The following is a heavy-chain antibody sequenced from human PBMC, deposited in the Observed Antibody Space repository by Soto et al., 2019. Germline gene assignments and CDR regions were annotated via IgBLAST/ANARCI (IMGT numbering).Heavy chain of an antibody. D-gene: IGHD6-13*01. CDR1: GGSISSGDYY. CDR2: IYYSGST. CDR3: ARRGYSSSWYVPGVDV. Sequence: QVQLQESGPGLVKPSQTLSLTCTVSGGSISSGDYYWSWIRQPPGKGLEWIGYIYYSGSTYYNPSLESRVTISVDTSKNQFSLKLSSVTAADTAVYYCARRGYSSSWYVPGVDVWGQGTTVTVSS. V-gene: IGHV4-30-4*01. J-gene: IGHJ6*02.